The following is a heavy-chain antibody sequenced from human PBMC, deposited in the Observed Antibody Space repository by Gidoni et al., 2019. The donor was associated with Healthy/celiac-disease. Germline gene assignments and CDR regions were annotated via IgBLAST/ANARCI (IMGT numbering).Heavy chain of an antibody. CDR2: ISPYNGNT. V-gene: IGHV1-18*04. Sequence: QVQLVQSGAEVKKPGASVKVSCKASGYTFTSYGIRWVRQAPGQGLEWMGWISPYNGNTNYAQKLQGRVTMTTDTSTSTAYMERRSLRSDDTAVYYCARDGRRGSSSLYYYYGMDVWGQGTTVTVSS. CDR1: GYTFTSYG. D-gene: IGHD6-13*01. J-gene: IGHJ6*02. CDR3: ARDGRRGSSSLYYYYGMDV.